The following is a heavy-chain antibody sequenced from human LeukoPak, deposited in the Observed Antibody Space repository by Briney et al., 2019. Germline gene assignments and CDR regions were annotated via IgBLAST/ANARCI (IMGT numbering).Heavy chain of an antibody. J-gene: IGHJ4*02. CDR1: GFTFSSYG. CDR2: ISFDGSDK. D-gene: IGHD2-2*01. CDR3: AKDRAAMPTYYFDY. Sequence: GGSLRLSCEASGFTFSSYGMHWVRRAPGKGLEWVAVISFDGSDKYYADSVSGRFTISRDNSKNTLYVQMNSLRAGDTAVYYCAKDRAAMPTYYFDYWGQGALVTVSS. V-gene: IGHV3-30*18.